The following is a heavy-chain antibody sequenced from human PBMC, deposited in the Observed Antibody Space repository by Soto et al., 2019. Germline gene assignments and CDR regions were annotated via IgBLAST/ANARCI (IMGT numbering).Heavy chain of an antibody. CDR3: AREIAVASNWFDP. CDR2: IIPIFGTA. J-gene: IGHJ5*02. V-gene: IGHV1-69*13. Sequence: SVKVSCKASGGTFSSYAISWVRQAPGQGLEWMGGIIPIFGTANYAQKFQGRVTITADESTSTAYMELSSLRSEDTAVYYCAREIAVASNWFDPWGQGTLVTVSS. D-gene: IGHD6-19*01. CDR1: GGTFSSYA.